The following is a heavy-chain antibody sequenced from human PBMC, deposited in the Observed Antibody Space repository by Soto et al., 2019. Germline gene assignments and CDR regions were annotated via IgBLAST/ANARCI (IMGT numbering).Heavy chain of an antibody. Sequence: SETLSLTRTVSSGSISSYYWSWIRQPPGKGLEWIGYISYSGNTNYNPSLKSRVTLSADTSKNQLSLNLTSATAADTAVYYCARVVPGAEAWFGPWGQGTLVTVSS. J-gene: IGHJ5*02. CDR2: ISYSGNT. CDR1: SGSISSYY. CDR3: ARVVPGAEAWFGP. V-gene: IGHV4-59*01. D-gene: IGHD2-2*01.